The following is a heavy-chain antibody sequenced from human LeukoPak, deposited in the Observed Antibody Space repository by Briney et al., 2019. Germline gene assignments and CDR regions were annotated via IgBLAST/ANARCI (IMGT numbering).Heavy chain of an antibody. CDR1: GYSISSGYY. CDR3: ARDRRHYSGYDYHY. V-gene: IGHV4-38-2*02. CDR2: IYHSGST. D-gene: IGHD5-12*01. Sequence: PSETLSLTCTVSGYSISSGYYWGWIRQPPGKWLEWIGSIYHSGSTYYNPSLKSRVTISVDTSKNHFSLKLSSVTAADTAVYYCARDRRHYSGYDYHYWGQGTLVTVSS. J-gene: IGHJ4*02.